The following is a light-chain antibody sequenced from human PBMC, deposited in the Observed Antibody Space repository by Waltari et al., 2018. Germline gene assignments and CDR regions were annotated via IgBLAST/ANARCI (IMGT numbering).Light chain of an antibody. Sequence: DIQMTQSPSSLSVSVGDRVTITCRASQTISSYLAWYQQKPGKVPKLLIYAASSLESGVPSRFSGSGSGTEFTLTISSLQPEDFATYYCQQHNSHPPTFGQGTKVEIK. V-gene: IGKV1-17*03. J-gene: IGKJ1*01. CDR2: AAS. CDR3: QQHNSHPPT. CDR1: QTISSY.